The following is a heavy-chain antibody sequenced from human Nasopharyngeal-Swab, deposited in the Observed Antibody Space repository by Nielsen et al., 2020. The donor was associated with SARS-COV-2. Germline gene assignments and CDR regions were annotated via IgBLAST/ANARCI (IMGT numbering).Heavy chain of an antibody. CDR1: GGSISSGGYY. J-gene: IGHJ4*02. CDR2: IYYSGST. V-gene: IGHV4-31*03. CDR3: ARGQTIFGVVTGPFDY. Sequence: TLSLTCTVSGGSISSGGYYWSWIRQHPGKGLEWIGYIYYSGSTYYNPSLKSRVTISVDTSKNQFSLKLSSVTAADTAVYYCARGQTIFGVVTGPFDYWGQGTLVTVSS. D-gene: IGHD3-3*01.